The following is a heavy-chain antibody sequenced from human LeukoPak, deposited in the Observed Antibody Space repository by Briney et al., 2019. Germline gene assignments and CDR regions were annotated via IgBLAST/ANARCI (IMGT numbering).Heavy chain of an antibody. CDR2: INHSGST. Sequence: SEALSLTCTVSDDSIYTSTYYWSWIRQPPGKGLEWIGEINHSGSTNYNPSLKSRVTISVDTSKNQFSLKLSSVTAADTAVYYCARNSLGTWEMDWGQGTLVTVSS. CDR3: ARNSLGTWEMD. V-gene: IGHV4-39*07. CDR1: DDSIYTSTYY. D-gene: IGHD5-24*01. J-gene: IGHJ4*02.